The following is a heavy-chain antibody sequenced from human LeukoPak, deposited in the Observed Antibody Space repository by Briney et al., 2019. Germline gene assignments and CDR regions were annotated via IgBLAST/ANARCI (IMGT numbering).Heavy chain of an antibody. J-gene: IGHJ5*02. V-gene: IGHV4-39*07. D-gene: IGHD3-10*01. CDR2: IYNTGRT. Sequence: PSETLSLTCTVSRGSISSSNYYWSRLRQPPGKGLEWIGNIYNTGRTYYNPSLESRVTISVDTSKNQFSLKLSSVTAADTAVYYCARDHTMSGYGSGSYYNNHNWFDPWGQGTLVTVSS. CDR1: RGSISSSNYY. CDR3: ARDHTMSGYGSGSYYNNHNWFDP.